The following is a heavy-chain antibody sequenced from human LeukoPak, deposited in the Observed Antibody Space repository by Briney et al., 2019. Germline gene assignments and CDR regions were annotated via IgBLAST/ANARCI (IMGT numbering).Heavy chain of an antibody. CDR1: GFTFGTYN. J-gene: IGHJ4*02. D-gene: IGHD5-24*01. V-gene: IGHV3-48*02. CDR3: ATKMATKGSFEY. CDR2: ISFSSSTI. Sequence: GGSLRLSCAASGFTFGTYNMNWVRQAPEKGLEWVSYISFSSSTIHYADSVKGRFTISRDNAKNSLYLQMNSLRDEDTAVYYCATKMATKGSFEYWGQGTLVTVSS.